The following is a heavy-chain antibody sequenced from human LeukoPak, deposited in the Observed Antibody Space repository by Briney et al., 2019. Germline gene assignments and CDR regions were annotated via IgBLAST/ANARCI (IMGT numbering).Heavy chain of an antibody. V-gene: IGHV3-23*01. CDR2: ISGSGGST. D-gene: IGHD1-26*01. Sequence: GGSLKLSCAASGSTFSSYAMSWVRQAPGKGLEWVSAISGSGGSTYYADSVKGRFTISRDNSKNTLYLQMNSLRAEDTAVYYCAKDPYSGSYFDYWGQGTLVTVSS. J-gene: IGHJ4*02. CDR1: GSTFSSYA. CDR3: AKDPYSGSYFDY.